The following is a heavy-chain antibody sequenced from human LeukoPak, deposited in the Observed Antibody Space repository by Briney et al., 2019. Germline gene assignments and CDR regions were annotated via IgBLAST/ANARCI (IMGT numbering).Heavy chain of an antibody. CDR1: GFTFSSYS. D-gene: IGHD2-15*01. CDR2: IKSKTDGGTT. J-gene: IGHJ4*02. V-gene: IGHV3-15*01. Sequence: GGSLRLSCAASGFTFSSYSMNWVRQAPGKGLEWVGRIKSKTDGGTTDYAAPVKGRFTISRDDSKNTLYLQMNSLKTEDTAVYYCTTGYCSGGSCYSSYFDYWGQGTLVTVSS. CDR3: TTGYCSGGSCYSSYFDY.